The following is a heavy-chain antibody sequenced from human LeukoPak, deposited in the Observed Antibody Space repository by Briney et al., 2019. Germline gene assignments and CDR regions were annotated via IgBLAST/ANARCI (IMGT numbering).Heavy chain of an antibody. D-gene: IGHD6-6*01. V-gene: IGHV3-9*01. CDR3: AKGGYSSSSPFDY. CDR2: ISWNSGSI. CDR1: GFTFDDYA. J-gene: IGHJ4*02. Sequence: GGSLRLSCAASGFTFDDYAMHWVRQAPGKGLEWVSGISWNSGSIGYADSVKGRFTISRDNAKNSLYLQMNSLRAEDTAVYYCAKGGYSSSSPFDYWGQGTLVTVSS.